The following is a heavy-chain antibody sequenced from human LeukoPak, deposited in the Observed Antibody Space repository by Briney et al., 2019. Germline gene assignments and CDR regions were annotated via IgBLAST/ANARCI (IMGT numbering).Heavy chain of an antibody. CDR3: ARYLVGGSWYDNWFDP. D-gene: IGHD6-13*01. CDR2: IYYSGST. J-gene: IGHJ5*02. V-gene: IGHV4-59*08. Sequence: SETLSLTCTVSGGSISSYYWSWIRQPPGKGLEWIGYIYYSGSTNYNPSLKSRVTISVDTSKNQFSLKLSSVTAADTAVYYCARYLVGGSWYDNWFDPWGQGTLVTVSS. CDR1: GGSISSYY.